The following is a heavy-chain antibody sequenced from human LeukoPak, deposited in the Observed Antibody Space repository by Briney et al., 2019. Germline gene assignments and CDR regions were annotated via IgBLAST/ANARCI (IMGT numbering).Heavy chain of an antibody. CDR3: ARDSSSWYYFDY. J-gene: IGHJ4*02. Sequence: GGSLRLSCAASAFSLSAYNMNWVRQAPGKGLEWVSSISYTGTYIYYADSVKGRFTISRDNAKNSLYLQMNSLRAEDTAVYYCARDSSSWYYFDYWGQGTLVTVSS. D-gene: IGHD6-13*01. V-gene: IGHV3-21*01. CDR1: AFSLSAYN. CDR2: ISYTGTYI.